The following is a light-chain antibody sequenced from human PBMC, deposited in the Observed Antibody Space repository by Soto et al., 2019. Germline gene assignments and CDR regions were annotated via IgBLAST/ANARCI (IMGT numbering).Light chain of an antibody. J-gene: IGKJ1*01. CDR2: DAS. CDR3: QQYNSYPWT. Sequence: DIQMTQSPSTLSASVGDRVIITCRASQSISTWLAWYQQKPGKAPKLLIDDASNLESGVPSRFSGSGSGTEFTLTISSLQPDDFATYYCQQYNSYPWTFGQGTKVDIK. CDR1: QSISTW. V-gene: IGKV1-5*01.